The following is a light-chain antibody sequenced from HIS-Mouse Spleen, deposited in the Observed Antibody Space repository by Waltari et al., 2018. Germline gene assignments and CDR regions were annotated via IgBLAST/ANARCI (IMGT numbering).Light chain of an antibody. Sequence: EIGLTQSPHTPSSSPGQRATLSCRASQSVSSSSLAWYQQKPGQAPRLLIYGASSRATGIPDRFSGSGSGTDFTLTISRLEPEDFAVYYCQQYGSSPPWPFGQGTKVEIK. CDR1: QSVSSSS. V-gene: IGKV3-20*01. CDR3: QQYGSSPPWP. J-gene: IGKJ1*01. CDR2: GAS.